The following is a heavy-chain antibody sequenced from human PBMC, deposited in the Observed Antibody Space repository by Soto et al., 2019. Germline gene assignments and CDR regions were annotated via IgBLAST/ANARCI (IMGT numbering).Heavy chain of an antibody. Sequence: QVQLVQSGAEVKKPGASVKVSCKASGYTFTSYGISWVRQAPGQGLEWMGRISAYNGNTNYAQKLQGRVTMTTDTSTSTAYMELRSLRSDDTAVYYCARDLRPLGYTVVTPGDYWGQGTLVTVSS. CDR2: ISAYNGNT. CDR1: GYTFTSYG. D-gene: IGHD2-21*02. J-gene: IGHJ4*02. CDR3: ARDLRPLGYTVVTPGDY. V-gene: IGHV1-18*04.